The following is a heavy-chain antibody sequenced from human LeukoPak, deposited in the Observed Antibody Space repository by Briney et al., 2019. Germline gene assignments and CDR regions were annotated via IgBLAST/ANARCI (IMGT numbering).Heavy chain of an antibody. D-gene: IGHD2-15*01. V-gene: IGHV3-23*01. CDR1: GFTFSSYA. CDR2: ISGSGGST. Sequence: GGSLRLSCAASGFTFSSYAMSWVRQAPGKGLEWVSAISGSGGSTYHADSVKGRFTISRDNSKNTLYLQMNSLRAEDTAVYYCAKDPGPRYCSGGSCYNWGQGTLVTVSS. CDR3: AKDPGPRYCSGGSCYN. J-gene: IGHJ4*02.